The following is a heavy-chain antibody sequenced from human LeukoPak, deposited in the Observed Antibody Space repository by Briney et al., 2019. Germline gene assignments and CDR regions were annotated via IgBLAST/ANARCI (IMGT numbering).Heavy chain of an antibody. D-gene: IGHD6-13*01. CDR3: AKGGIAAAGTSFYFDY. CDR2: ISGSGSGT. J-gene: IGHJ4*02. Sequence: GGSLRLSCAASGFAFSSYAMSWVRQAPGKGLEWVSGISGSGSGTYYPDSVKGRFTISRDNSKNTLYLQMNSLRAEDTAVYYCAKGGIAAAGTSFYFDYWGQGTLVTVSS. V-gene: IGHV3-23*01. CDR1: GFAFSSYA.